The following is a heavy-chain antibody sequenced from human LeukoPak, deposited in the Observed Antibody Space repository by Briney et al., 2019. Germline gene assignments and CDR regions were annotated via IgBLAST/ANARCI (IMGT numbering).Heavy chain of an antibody. CDR3: ARARGAHGAVAGT. J-gene: IGHJ4*02. CDR1: GYTFTGYY. D-gene: IGHD6-19*01. CDR2: INPNSGGT. Sequence: ASVKASCKASGYTFTGYYMHWVRQAPGQGLEWMGWINPNSGGTNYAQKFQGRVTMTRDTSISTAYMELSRLRSDDTAVYYCARARGAHGAVAGTWGRGTLVTVSS. V-gene: IGHV1-2*02.